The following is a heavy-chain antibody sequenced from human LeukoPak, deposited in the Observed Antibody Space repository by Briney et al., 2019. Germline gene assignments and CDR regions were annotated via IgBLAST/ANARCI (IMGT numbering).Heavy chain of an antibody. D-gene: IGHD3-22*01. CDR3: ARDFWNFDDSRGYYRDFDS. CDR1: TSY. J-gene: IGHJ5*01. V-gene: IGHV1-18*01. Sequence: ASVKVSCKATSYISWVRQAPGQGLEWRGWIGNAGDTYYAQKFQGRVTVTTDTSSSTAYMELRSLRSDDTAVYYCARDFWNFDDSRGYYRDFDSWGQGTLVTVSS. CDR2: IGNAGDT.